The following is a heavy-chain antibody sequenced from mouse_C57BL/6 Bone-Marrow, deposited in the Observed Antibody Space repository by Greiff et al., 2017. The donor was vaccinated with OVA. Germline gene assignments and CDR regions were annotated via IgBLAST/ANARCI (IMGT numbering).Heavy chain of an antibody. J-gene: IGHJ4*01. Sequence: VQLQESGAELVKPGASVKISCKASGYAFSSYWMNWVKQRPGKGLEWIGQIYPGDGVTNYNGKFKGKATLTADKSSSPAYKQLSSLTSEDSAVYVCATYYSNYAMDYWGQGTSVTVSS. CDR3: ATYYSNYAMDY. CDR2: IYPGDGVT. CDR1: GYAFSSYW. V-gene: IGHV1-80*01. D-gene: IGHD2-5*01.